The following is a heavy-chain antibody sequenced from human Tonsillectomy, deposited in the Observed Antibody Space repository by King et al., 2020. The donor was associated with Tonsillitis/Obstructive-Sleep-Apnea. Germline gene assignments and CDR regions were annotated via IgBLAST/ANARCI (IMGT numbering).Heavy chain of an antibody. CDR1: GFNFSTYG. CDR2: IWYDRSNT. J-gene: IGHJ6*02. Sequence: VQLVESGGGVVQPGRSLRLSCAASGFNFSTYGMHWVRQAPGTGLEWVAAIWYDRSNTYYADSLKGRFTISRDNSKNTLFLQMNSLRAEDTALYYCARDDFYGSGSYRYYYGLDVWGQGTTVTVSS. D-gene: IGHD3-10*01. V-gene: IGHV3-33*01. CDR3: ARDDFYGSGSYRYYYGLDV.